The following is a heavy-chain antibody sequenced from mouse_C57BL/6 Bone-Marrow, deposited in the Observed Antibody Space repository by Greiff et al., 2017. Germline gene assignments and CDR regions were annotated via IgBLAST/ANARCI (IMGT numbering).Heavy chain of an antibody. D-gene: IGHD1-1*01. Sequence: QVTLKVSGPGILQPSQTLSLACSFSGFSLSTFGMGVGWIRQPSGKGLEWLAHIWWDDDKYYNPALKSRLTISKDTSKNQVFRKIANVDTADTATYYCARIDDYYGPSWENAMDYWGQGTSVTVSS. V-gene: IGHV8-8*01. CDR1: GFSLSTFGMG. J-gene: IGHJ4*01. CDR2: IWWDDDK. CDR3: ARIDDYYGPSWENAMDY.